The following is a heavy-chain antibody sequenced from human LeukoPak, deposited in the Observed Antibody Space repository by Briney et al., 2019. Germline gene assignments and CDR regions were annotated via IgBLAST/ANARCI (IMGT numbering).Heavy chain of an antibody. CDR1: GGSISTYY. CDR3: ARVKGVVAVNWFDP. CDR2: IYYSGST. V-gene: IGHV4-59*01. J-gene: IGHJ5*02. Sequence: SETLSLTCTVSGGSISTYYWSWIRQPPGKGLEWIGYIYYSGSTNYNPSLKSRVTISVDTSKNQFSLKLSSVTAADTAVYYCARVKGVVAVNWFDPWGQGTLVTVSS. D-gene: IGHD2-15*01.